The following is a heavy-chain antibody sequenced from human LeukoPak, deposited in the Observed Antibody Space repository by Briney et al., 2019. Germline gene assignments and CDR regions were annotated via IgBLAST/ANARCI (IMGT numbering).Heavy chain of an antibody. D-gene: IGHD3-3*01. CDR3: ARCYDLWSGYYRWLDP. Sequence: SVKVSCKASGGTFISYAISWVRQAPGQGLEWMGGIVPIFGAPNYAQKFQGRVTITADESTSTAYMELSSLRSEDTAVYYCARCYDLWSGYYRWLDPWGQGTLVTVSS. J-gene: IGHJ5*02. CDR1: GGTFISYA. CDR2: IVPIFGAP. V-gene: IGHV1-69*01.